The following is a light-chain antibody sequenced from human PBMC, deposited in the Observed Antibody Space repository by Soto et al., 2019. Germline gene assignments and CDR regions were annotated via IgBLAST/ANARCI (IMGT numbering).Light chain of an antibody. CDR2: SNN. CDR3: VAWNDSLSGYVV. V-gene: IGLV1-44*01. J-gene: IGLJ2*01. CDR1: SSNIGSNT. Sequence: QSVLTQPPSASGTPGQRVTISCSGSSSNIGSNTVNWYQQLPGTAPKLVIYSNNQRPSGVPDRFSGSKSGTSASLAISGIQSEDEADYYCVAWNDSLSGYVVFGGGTKVTVL.